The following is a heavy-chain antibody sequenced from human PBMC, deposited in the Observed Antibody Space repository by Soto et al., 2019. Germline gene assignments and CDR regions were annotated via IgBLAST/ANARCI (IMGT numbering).Heavy chain of an antibody. D-gene: IGHD6-6*01. CDR2: LYYSGST. CDR3: ARERPDGARLDP. J-gene: IGHJ5*02. Sequence: PSETLSLTCNVSGGSVNSGSYYWSWIRQPPGKRLEWIGSLYYSGSTNYNPSLKSRVTISGDTSKNQFSLKLTSVTAADTAVYYCARERPDGARLDPWGQGTLVTVSS. V-gene: IGHV4-61*01. CDR1: GGSVNSGSYY.